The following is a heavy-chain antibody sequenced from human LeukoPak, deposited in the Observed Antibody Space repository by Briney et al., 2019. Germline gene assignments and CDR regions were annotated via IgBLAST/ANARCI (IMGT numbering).Heavy chain of an antibody. J-gene: IGHJ4*02. D-gene: IGHD3-9*01. Sequence: SQTLSLTCTVSGGSISSGDYYWSWIRQPPGKGLEWIGYIYYSGSTYYNPSLKSRVTISVDTSKKQFSLKLSSVTAADTAVYYCARNLQTYYDILTGYYAPPFFDYWGQGTLVTVSS. CDR3: ARNLQTYYDILTGYYAPPFFDY. CDR1: GGSISSGDYY. CDR2: IYYSGST. V-gene: IGHV4-30-4*01.